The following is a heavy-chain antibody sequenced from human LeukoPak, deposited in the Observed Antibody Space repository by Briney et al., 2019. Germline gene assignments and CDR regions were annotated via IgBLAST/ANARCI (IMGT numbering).Heavy chain of an antibody. Sequence: PGGSLRLSCAASGFTLSSYDMHWVRQGIGKGLEWVSAIDTAGDTHYPGSVKGRFTISRENAKNSLYLQMNSLRAGDTALYYCARISKTDAFDIWGQGTMVTVSS. V-gene: IGHV3-13*01. D-gene: IGHD4-11*01. CDR2: IDTAGDT. J-gene: IGHJ3*02. CDR3: ARISKTDAFDI. CDR1: GFTLSSYD.